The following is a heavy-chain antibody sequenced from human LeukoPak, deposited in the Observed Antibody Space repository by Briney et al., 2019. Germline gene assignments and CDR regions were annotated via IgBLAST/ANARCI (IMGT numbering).Heavy chain of an antibody. V-gene: IGHV1-2*06. CDR2: INPNSGDT. CDR1: GYTFSGSY. CDR3: ARDLYGGTSATFDY. Sequence: ASVKVSCKTSGYTFSGSYIHWVRQAPGQGLEWMGRINPNSGDTNYAQNFQGRVTMTRDTSITTAYMELSRLRSDDRAVYYCARDLYGGTSATFDYWGQGTLVTVSS. J-gene: IGHJ4*02. D-gene: IGHD4-23*01.